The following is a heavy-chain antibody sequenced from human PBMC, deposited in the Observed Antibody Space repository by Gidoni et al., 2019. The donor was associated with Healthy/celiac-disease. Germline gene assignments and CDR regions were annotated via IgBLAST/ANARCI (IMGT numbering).Heavy chain of an antibody. V-gene: IGHV3-11*05. J-gene: IGHJ4*02. CDR1: GFPFSDYY. Sequence: QVQLVESGGGLVKPGGSLRLSCAASGFPFSDYYMGWIRQAPGKGLEWVSYISSSSSYTNYADSVKGRFTISRDNAKNSLYLQMNSLRAEDTAVYYCARGKKDIVVVVAAPADYWGQGTLVTVSS. D-gene: IGHD2-15*01. CDR2: ISSSSSYT. CDR3: ARGKKDIVVVVAAPADY.